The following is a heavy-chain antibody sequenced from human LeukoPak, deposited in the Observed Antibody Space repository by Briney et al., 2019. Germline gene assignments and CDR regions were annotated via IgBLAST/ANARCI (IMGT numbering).Heavy chain of an antibody. Sequence: GGSLRLSCTASGFTFSNSAMYWVRQAPGKGLEWVSSISRGGGSPYYADSVKGRFTISRDNSKNTLYLQMNSLRAEDTAVYYCAKGEYSSTWYFDYWGQGTLVTVSS. V-gene: IGHV3-23*01. J-gene: IGHJ4*02. CDR3: AKGEYSSTWYFDY. D-gene: IGHD6-13*01. CDR1: GFTFSNSA. CDR2: ISRGGGSP.